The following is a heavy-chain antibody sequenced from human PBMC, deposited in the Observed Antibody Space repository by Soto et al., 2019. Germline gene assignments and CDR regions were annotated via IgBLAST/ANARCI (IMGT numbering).Heavy chain of an antibody. Sequence: HVQLVQSGAEVKKPGASVKVSCRASGYTFTGYYMHWVRQAPGQGLEWMGWINPNSGGTNYAQKFQGRVTMTRDTSISTAYMELSRLRSDDTAVYYCARVRLELRPRAFDYWGQGTLVTVSS. CDR3: ARVRLELRPRAFDY. CDR2: INPNSGGT. J-gene: IGHJ4*02. CDR1: GYTFTGYY. D-gene: IGHD1-7*01. V-gene: IGHV1-2*02.